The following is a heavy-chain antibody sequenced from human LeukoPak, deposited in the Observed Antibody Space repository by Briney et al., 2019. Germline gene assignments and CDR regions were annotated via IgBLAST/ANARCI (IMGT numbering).Heavy chain of an antibody. D-gene: IGHD6-6*01. V-gene: IGHV4-38-2*01. CDR1: GYSNSSGYY. CDR2: IYHSGST. J-gene: IGHJ4*02. CDR3: ARQGGGAARVFDY. Sequence: SETLSLTCAVSGYSNSSGYYWGWIRQPPGKGLEWIGSIYHSGSTYYNPSLKSRVTISVDTSKNQFSLKLSSVTAADTAVYYCARQGGGAARVFDYWGQGTLVTVSS.